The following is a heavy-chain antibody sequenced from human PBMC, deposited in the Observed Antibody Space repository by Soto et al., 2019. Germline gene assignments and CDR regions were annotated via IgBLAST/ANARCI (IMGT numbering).Heavy chain of an antibody. CDR2: ISYDGSNK. D-gene: IGHD2-21*02. Sequence: QVQLVESGGGVVQPGRSLRLSCAASGFTFSSYAMHWVRQAPGKGLEWVAVISYDGSNKYYADSVKGRFTISRDNSKNTLYLQNNRLRAEDTAGYYCARPLVVVTPNGYGMDVWGQGTTVTVSS. CDR1: GFTFSSYA. CDR3: ARPLVVVTPNGYGMDV. J-gene: IGHJ6*02. V-gene: IGHV3-30-3*01.